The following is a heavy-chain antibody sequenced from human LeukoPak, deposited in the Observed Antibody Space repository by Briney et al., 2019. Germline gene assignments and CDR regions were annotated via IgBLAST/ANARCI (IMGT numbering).Heavy chain of an antibody. CDR3: AREGYEYSSSSMEHFDY. D-gene: IGHD6-6*01. V-gene: IGHV3-74*01. CDR1: GFTFSSYW. CDR2: INTDGSST. Sequence: GGSLRLSCAASGFTFSSYWMHWVRQAPGKGLVWVSRINTDGSSTSYADSVKGRFTISRDNAKNTLYLQMNSLRAEDTAVYYCAREGYEYSSSSMEHFDYWGQGTLVTVSS. J-gene: IGHJ4*02.